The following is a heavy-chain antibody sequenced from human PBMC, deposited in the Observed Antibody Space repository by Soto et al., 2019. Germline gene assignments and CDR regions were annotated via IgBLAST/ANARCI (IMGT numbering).Heavy chain of an antibody. CDR2: ISAYNGNT. D-gene: IGHD2-2*01. CDR3: ARSAGGDIVVVPACDY. J-gene: IGHJ4*02. CDR1: GYTFTSYG. Sequence: ASVKVSRKASGYTFTSYGISWVRQAPGQGLEWMGWISAYNGNTNYAQKLQGRVTMTTDTSTSTAYMELRSLRSDDTAVYFCARSAGGDIVVVPACDYWGQGSLVTVSS. V-gene: IGHV1-18*01.